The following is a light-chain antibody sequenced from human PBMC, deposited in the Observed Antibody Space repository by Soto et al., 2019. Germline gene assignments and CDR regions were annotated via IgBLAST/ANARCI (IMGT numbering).Light chain of an antibody. CDR2: GAS. Sequence: EIVLTQSPGTLSLSPGERATLSCRASQSVSSSYLAWYQQKPGQAPRLLIYGASSRATGIPDRFSGSGSGTDFTLTISRLEPEDFAGYYCQQYVSTPWTFGQGTK. V-gene: IGKV3-20*01. J-gene: IGKJ1*01. CDR3: QQYVSTPWT. CDR1: QSVSSSY.